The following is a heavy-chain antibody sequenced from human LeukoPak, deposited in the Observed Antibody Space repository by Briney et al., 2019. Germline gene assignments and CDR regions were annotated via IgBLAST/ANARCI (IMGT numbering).Heavy chain of an antibody. Sequence: TASETMSLTCAVSGGSISSGGYSWSWIRQPPGKGLEWIGYIYHSGSTYYNPSLKSRVTISVDRSKNQFSLKLSSVTAADTAVYYCARGPLWFGELPDDYWGQGTLVTVSS. CDR2: IYHSGST. CDR1: GGSISSGGYS. V-gene: IGHV4-30-2*01. CDR3: ARGPLWFGELPDDY. J-gene: IGHJ4*02. D-gene: IGHD3-10*01.